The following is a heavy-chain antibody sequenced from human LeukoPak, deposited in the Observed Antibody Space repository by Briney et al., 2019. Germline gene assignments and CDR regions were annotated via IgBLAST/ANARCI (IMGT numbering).Heavy chain of an antibody. CDR1: GRSFSGYY. CDR3: ARLYRNYVTYGMDV. V-gene: IGHV4-34*01. CDR2: INHSGST. J-gene: IGHJ6*02. D-gene: IGHD1-7*01. Sequence: SETLSLTCAVYGRSFSGYYWSWIRQPPGKGLEWIGEINHSGSTNYNPSLKSRVTISVDTSKNQFSLKLSSVTAADTAVYYCARLYRNYVTYGMDVWGQGTTVTVSS.